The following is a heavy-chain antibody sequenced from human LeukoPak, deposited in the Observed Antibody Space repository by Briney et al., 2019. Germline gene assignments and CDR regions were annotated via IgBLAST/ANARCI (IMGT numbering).Heavy chain of an antibody. CDR1: GFTFSTYA. V-gene: IGHV3-23*01. J-gene: IGHJ5*02. D-gene: IGHD2-2*01. CDR2: IAGSGGSS. CDR3: AKDIVVVPAAGGCFDP. Sequence: GGSLRLSCAASGFTFSTYAMSWVRQAPGKGLEWVSAIAGSGGSSYYADSVKGRFSISRDNSKNTLYVQMNSLRAEDSAKYFCAKDIVVVPAAGGCFDPWGQGTLVTVSS.